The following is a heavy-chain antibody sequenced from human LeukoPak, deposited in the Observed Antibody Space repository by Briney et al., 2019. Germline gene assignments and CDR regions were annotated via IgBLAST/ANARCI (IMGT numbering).Heavy chain of an antibody. V-gene: IGHV4-4*02. CDR2: IYYTGNT. D-gene: IGHD1-26*01. CDR3: AKSDAWDWFDP. J-gene: IGHJ5*02. Sequence: SETLSLTCAVSGGSITSSNWWSWVRQPPGKGLEWIGEIYYTGNTNYNPSLKSRVTISVDKSNNQFSLNLSSVTAADTAVYYCAKSDAWDWFDPWGQGTLVTVSS. CDR1: GGSITSSNW.